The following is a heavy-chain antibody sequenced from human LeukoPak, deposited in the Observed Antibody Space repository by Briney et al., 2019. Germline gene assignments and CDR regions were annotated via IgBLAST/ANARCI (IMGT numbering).Heavy chain of an antibody. D-gene: IGHD6-13*01. Sequence: SETLSLTCTVSGGSISRYYWSWIRQPPGKGLEWVGYIYSSGSTNYNPSLKSRVTISVDTSKNQFSLKLSSVTAADTAVYYCARVVAAAGNNWFDPWGQGTLVTVSS. CDR2: IYSSGST. CDR3: ARVVAAAGNNWFDP. CDR1: GGSISRYY. V-gene: IGHV4-59*12. J-gene: IGHJ5*02.